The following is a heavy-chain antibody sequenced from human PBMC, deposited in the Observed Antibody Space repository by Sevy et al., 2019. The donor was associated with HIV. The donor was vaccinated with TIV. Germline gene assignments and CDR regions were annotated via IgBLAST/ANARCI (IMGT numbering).Heavy chain of an antibody. CDR2: ISGSGGST. J-gene: IGHJ6*02. CDR3: AKEHFRYGDQNYGMDV. Sequence: GGSLRLSCAASGFTFSSYAMSWVRQAPGKGLEWVSAISGSGGSTYYADSVKGRFTISRDNSKNTQYLQMNSLRAEDTAVYYCAKEHFRYGDQNYGMDVWGQGTTVTVSS. CDR1: GFTFSSYA. V-gene: IGHV3-23*01. D-gene: IGHD4-17*01.